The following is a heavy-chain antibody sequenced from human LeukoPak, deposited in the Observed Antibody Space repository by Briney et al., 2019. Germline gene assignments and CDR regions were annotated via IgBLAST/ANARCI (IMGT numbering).Heavy chain of an antibody. CDR2: LSGSGAST. CDR3: AATINDYGPEGNFDL. Sequence: PGGSLRLSCAASGFTFSSYAMNWVRQAPGKGLEWVSALSGSGASTYYADSVKGRFTISRDNSKNTLYLQMNSLRAEDTAVYYCAATINDYGPEGNFDLWGRGALVTVSS. V-gene: IGHV3-23*01. CDR1: GFTFSSYA. D-gene: IGHD4-17*01. J-gene: IGHJ2*01.